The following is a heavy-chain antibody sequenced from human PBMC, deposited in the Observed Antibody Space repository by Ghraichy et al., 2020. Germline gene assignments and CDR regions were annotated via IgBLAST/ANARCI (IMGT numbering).Heavy chain of an antibody. CDR1: GFTFSSSW. CDR2: IKQDGSEK. Sequence: GGSLGLSCAASGFTFSSSWMSWVRQAPGKGLEWVANIKQDGSEKYYVDSVKGRFTISRDNAKNSLSLQMNSLRAEDTAVYYCARRVDTANWYFDLWGRGTLVTVSS. J-gene: IGHJ2*01. D-gene: IGHD5-18*01. V-gene: IGHV3-7*01. CDR3: ARRVDTANWYFDL.